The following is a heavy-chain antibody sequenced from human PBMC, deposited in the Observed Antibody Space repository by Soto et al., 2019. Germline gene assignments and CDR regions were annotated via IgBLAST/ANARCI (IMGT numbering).Heavy chain of an antibody. Sequence: SETLSLPCAVAGDSISSVNWWSWVRHSPGQGLEWIGDIYHTGITNYNPSLQSRLTISVDKSTNEFSLHLTSVTAADTAVYSFASSPGYFTISSLDPWGQGTLVTVSS. CDR3: ASSPGYFTISSLDP. D-gene: IGHD2-8*01. V-gene: IGHV4-4*02. CDR2: IYHTGIT. CDR1: GDSISSVNW. J-gene: IGHJ5*02.